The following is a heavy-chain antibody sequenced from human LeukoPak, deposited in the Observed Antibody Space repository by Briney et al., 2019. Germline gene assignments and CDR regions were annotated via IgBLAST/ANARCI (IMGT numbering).Heavy chain of an antibody. CDR1: GLTFDDYA. D-gene: IGHD3-10*01. CDR3: AKGSGSSRPYYFDY. CDR2: ITDSGGDT. Sequence: PGGSRGFSCEAPGLTFDDYARTWFPKPPGLGLEGVSAITDSGGDTWHADSVEGRFTISRDNSRNTLYLQMNGLRADDTAVYYCAKGSGSSRPYYFDYWGQGTLVTVSS. J-gene: IGHJ4*02. V-gene: IGHV3-23*01.